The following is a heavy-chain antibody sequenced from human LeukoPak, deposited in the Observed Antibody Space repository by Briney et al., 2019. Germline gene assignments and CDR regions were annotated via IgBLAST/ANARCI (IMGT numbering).Heavy chain of an antibody. CDR3: AREGYYDSSGYRDY. CDR2: INSNSGGT. V-gene: IGHV1-2*02. CDR1: GYTFTGYY. J-gene: IGHJ4*02. D-gene: IGHD3-22*01. Sequence: GASVKVSCKASGYTFTGYYMHWVRQAPGQGLEWMGWINSNSGGTNYAQKFQGRVTMTRDTSISTAYMELSRLRSDDTAVYYCAREGYYDSSGYRDYWGQGTLVTVSS.